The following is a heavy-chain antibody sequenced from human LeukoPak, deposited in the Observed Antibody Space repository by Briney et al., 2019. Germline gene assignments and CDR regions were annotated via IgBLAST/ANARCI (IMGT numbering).Heavy chain of an antibody. CDR2: ISSDSSTI. CDR1: GFIFRSYS. V-gene: IGHV3-48*01. Sequence: GRSLRLSCAASGFIFRSYSMNWVRQAPGKGLEWVSYISSDSSTIYYADSVKGRFTISRDNAKNSLYLQMNSLRAEDTALYYCAKGLERESRLDSWGQGTLVTVSS. J-gene: IGHJ4*02. D-gene: IGHD1-1*01. CDR3: AKGLERESRLDS.